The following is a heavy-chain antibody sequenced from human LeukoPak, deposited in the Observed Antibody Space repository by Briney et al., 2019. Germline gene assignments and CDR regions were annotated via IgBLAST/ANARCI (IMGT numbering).Heavy chain of an antibody. CDR1: RFTFSRYA. J-gene: IGHJ4*02. D-gene: IGHD4-23*01. CDR3: VKDPFYGGNPLYYFDY. Sequence: GGSLRLSCAASRFTFSRYAMNWVRQAPGKGLEWVSAISGSGGSTYYADSVKGRFTISRDNSKNTLYLQMNSLRAEDTAVYYCVKDPFYGGNPLYYFDYWGQGTLVTVSS. CDR2: ISGSGGST. V-gene: IGHV3-23*01.